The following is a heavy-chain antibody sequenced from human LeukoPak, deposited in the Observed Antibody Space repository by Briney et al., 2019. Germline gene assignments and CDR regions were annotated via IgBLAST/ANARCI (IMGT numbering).Heavy chain of an antibody. CDR1: GGTFSSYA. Sequence: SVKVSCKASGGTFSSYAISWVRQAPGQGLEWMGRIIRILGIANYAQKFQGRVTITADKSTSTAYMELSSLRSEDTAVYYCARGRVVAATLDYYYYGMDVWGQGTTVTVSS. CDR3: ARGRVVAATLDYYYYGMDV. D-gene: IGHD2-15*01. V-gene: IGHV1-69*04. CDR2: IIRILGIA. J-gene: IGHJ6*02.